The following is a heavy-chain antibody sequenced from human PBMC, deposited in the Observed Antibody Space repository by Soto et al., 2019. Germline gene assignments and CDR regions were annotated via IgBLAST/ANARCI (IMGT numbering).Heavy chain of an antibody. CDR1: GFTFSNYA. Sequence: GGSLRLSCAASGFTFSNYAMSWVRQAPGKGLEWVSLVSATAGTTYYTESVKGRFTNSRDNSRNTVYLQMNSLRADDTAVYYCAKDRLAGGFDYWGQGTLVTVSS. CDR3: AKDRLAGGFDY. CDR2: VSATAGTT. D-gene: IGHD3-16*01. V-gene: IGHV3-23*01. J-gene: IGHJ4*02.